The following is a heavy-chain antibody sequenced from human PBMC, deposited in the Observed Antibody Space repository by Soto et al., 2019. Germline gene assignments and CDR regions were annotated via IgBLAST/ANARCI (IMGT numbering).Heavy chain of an antibody. Sequence: EVQLLESGGGLVQPGGSLRLSCAASGFTFSSYAMSWVRQAPGKGLEWVSAISGSGGSTYYADSVKGRFTISRDNSKNTLYLQMTSLRAEDTAVYYCANYYGSGSPRGRFDYWGQGTLVTVSS. CDR1: GFTFSSYA. D-gene: IGHD3-10*01. V-gene: IGHV3-23*01. CDR3: ANYYGSGSPRGRFDY. J-gene: IGHJ4*02. CDR2: ISGSGGST.